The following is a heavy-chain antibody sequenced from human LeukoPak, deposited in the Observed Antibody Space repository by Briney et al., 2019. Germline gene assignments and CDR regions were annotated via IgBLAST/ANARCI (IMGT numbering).Heavy chain of an antibody. Sequence: PSETLSLTCAVSGGSISSGGYSWSWIRQPPGKGLEWIGYIYHSGSTNYNPSLKSRVTISVDTSKNQFSLKLSSVTAADTAVYYCARSITIFGVVIEGPFDYWGQGTLVTVSS. CDR1: GGSISSGGYS. CDR3: ARSITIFGVVIEGPFDY. V-gene: IGHV4-30-2*01. D-gene: IGHD3-3*01. J-gene: IGHJ4*02. CDR2: IYHSGST.